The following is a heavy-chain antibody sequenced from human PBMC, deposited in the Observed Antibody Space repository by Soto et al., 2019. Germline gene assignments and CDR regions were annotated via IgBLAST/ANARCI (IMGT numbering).Heavy chain of an antibody. V-gene: IGHV2-5*02. D-gene: IGHD2-21*02. CDR2: IYWDDDK. Sequence: QITLKESGPTLVKPTQTLTLTCTFSGFSLSTSGVGVGWIRQPPGKALEWLALIYWDDDKRYSQSLKSRLTITKDTSKLQVVLTMTNMDPVDTATYYCARRQTYCGGNCYSGFDYWGQGTLVTVSS. CDR1: GFSLSTSGVG. J-gene: IGHJ4*02. CDR3: ARRQTYCGGNCYSGFDY.